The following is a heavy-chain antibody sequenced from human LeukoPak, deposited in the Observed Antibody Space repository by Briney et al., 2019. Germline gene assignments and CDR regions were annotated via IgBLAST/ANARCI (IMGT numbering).Heavy chain of an antibody. CDR3: AKDGVVVPAVCFDY. J-gene: IGHJ4*02. CDR1: GFTFSSYA. CDR2: ISGSGGST. V-gene: IGHV3-23*01. D-gene: IGHD2-2*01. Sequence: GGSLRLSCAASGFTFSSYAMSWVRQAPGKGLEWVSAISGSGGSTYYADSVKGRFTISRGNSKNTLYLQMNSLRAEGTAVYYCAKDGVVVPAVCFDYWGQGTLVTVSS.